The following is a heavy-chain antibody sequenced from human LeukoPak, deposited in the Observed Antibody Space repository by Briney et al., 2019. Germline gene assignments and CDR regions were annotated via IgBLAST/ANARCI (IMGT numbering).Heavy chain of an antibody. J-gene: IGHJ1*01. V-gene: IGHV1-46*01. D-gene: IGHD6-19*01. CDR2: INPSGGST. CDR3: ARVGSSGWYYAEYFQH. CDR1: GYTFTSYY. Sequence: WASVKVSCKASGYTFTSYYMHWVRQAPGQGLEWMGIINPSGGSTSYAQKFQGRVTMTRDTSTSTVYMELSSLRSEDTAVYYCARVGSSGWYYAEYFQHWGQGTLVTVSS.